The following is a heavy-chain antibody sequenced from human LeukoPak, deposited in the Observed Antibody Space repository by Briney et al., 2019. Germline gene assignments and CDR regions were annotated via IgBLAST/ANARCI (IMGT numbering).Heavy chain of an antibody. J-gene: IGHJ4*02. Sequence: PSETLSLTCTVSGGSINNFYWYWVRQPPGKGLEWIGYIYYTGSTNYNPSLKSRVTISVDTSKNLFSLRLTYLTAADTAVYYCARVGDSGSSFDYWGQGIQVTVSS. V-gene: IGHV4-59*01. CDR3: ARVGDSGSSFDY. CDR2: IYYTGST. D-gene: IGHD3-10*01. CDR1: GGSINNFY.